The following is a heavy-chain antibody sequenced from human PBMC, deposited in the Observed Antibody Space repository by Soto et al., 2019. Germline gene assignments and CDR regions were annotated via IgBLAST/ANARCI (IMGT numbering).Heavy chain of an antibody. Sequence: QVQLVQSGAEVKKPGSSVKVSCKASGGTFSSYTISWVRQAPGQGLEWMGRIIPILGIANYAQKFQGRVTITADKPTSTAYMELSSLRSEDTAVYYCARAKYYDILTGYFQHFDYWGQGTLVTVSS. J-gene: IGHJ4*02. CDR2: IIPILGIA. CDR1: GGTFSSYT. CDR3: ARAKYYDILTGYFQHFDY. V-gene: IGHV1-69*02. D-gene: IGHD3-9*01.